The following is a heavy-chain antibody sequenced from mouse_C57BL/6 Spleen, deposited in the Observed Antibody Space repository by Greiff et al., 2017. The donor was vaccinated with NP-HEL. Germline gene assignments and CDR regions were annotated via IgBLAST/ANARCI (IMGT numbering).Heavy chain of an antibody. V-gene: IGHV1-82*01. CDR2: IYPGDGDT. CDR3: ARLLRTYFDD. Sequence: QVQLQQSGPELVKPGASVKISCKASGYAFSSSWMNWVKQRPGKGLEWIGRIYPGDGDTNYNGKFKGKATLTADKSSSTAYMQLSSLTSEDSAVYFCARLLRTYFDDWGQGTTLTVSS. D-gene: IGHD1-1*01. J-gene: IGHJ2*01. CDR1: GYAFSSSW.